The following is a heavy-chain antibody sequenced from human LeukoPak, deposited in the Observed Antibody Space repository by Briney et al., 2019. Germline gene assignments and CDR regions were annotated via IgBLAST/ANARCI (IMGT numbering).Heavy chain of an antibody. D-gene: IGHD6-13*01. CDR1: GGSISSSSYY. Sequence: PSETLSLTCTVSGGSISSSSYYWGWIRQPPGKGLEWIGSIYHSGSTYYNPSLKSRVTISVDTSKNQFSLKLSSVTAADTAVYYCASIAAAIDPFDYWGQGTLVTVSS. V-gene: IGHV4-39*01. J-gene: IGHJ4*02. CDR2: IYHSGST. CDR3: ASIAAAIDPFDY.